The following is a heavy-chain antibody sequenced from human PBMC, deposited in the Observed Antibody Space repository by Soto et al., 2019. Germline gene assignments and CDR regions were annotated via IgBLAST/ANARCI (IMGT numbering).Heavy chain of an antibody. V-gene: IGHV3-72*01. CDR1: GFTLSDHQ. Sequence: EVQLVESGGGLVQPGGSLRLSCAASGFTLSDHQMDWVRQAPGEGLEWVGRTRSKANSFTTHYAASVKGRFTISRDDSKDSLYLQMNSLKTEDTAVYYCARTPQSGNDFHVWGQGTTVTVSS. J-gene: IGHJ6*02. CDR2: TRSKANSFTT. CDR3: ARTPQSGNDFHV. D-gene: IGHD3-3*01.